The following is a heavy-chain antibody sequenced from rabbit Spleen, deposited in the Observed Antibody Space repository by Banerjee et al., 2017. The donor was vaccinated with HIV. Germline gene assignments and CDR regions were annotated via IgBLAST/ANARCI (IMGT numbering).Heavy chain of an antibody. CDR1: GFSFSSSDY. CDR3: ARDSGTSFSSYGMDL. J-gene: IGHJ6*01. Sequence: QSLEESGGGLVQPEGSLTLTCKASGFSFSSSDYICWVRQAPGKGLEWIACVAAGVSFTTYYATWAKGRFTISKTSSTTVTLQMASLTAADTATYFCARDSGTSFSSYGMDLWGPGALVTGS. V-gene: IGHV1S40*01. D-gene: IGHD8-1*01. CDR2: VAAGVSFTT.